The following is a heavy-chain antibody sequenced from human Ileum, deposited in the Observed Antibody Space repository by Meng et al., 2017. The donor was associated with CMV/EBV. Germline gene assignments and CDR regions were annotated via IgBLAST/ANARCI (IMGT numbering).Heavy chain of an antibody. D-gene: IGHD6-13*01. Sequence: GGSLRLSCAVSGFTFGSYWMSWVRQAPGKEPEFVANINQDGSIRSYLDSVQGRFTISRDNAKASFYLHMNNLGPEDTAMYYCAKDPGYSSFDYWGQGTLVTVSS. CDR2: INQDGSIR. CDR1: GFTFGSYW. V-gene: IGHV3-7*01. CDR3: AKDPGYSSFDY. J-gene: IGHJ4*02.